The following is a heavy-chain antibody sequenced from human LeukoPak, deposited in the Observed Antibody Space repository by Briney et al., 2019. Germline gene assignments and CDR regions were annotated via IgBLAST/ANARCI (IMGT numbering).Heavy chain of an antibody. J-gene: IGHJ4*02. CDR3: ARDRRGATDY. Sequence: SETLSLTCTVSGGSISSYYWSWIRQPPAKGLEWVGYIYYTGSTNYNPSLKSRVTISLDTSKNQFSLKPTSVPAEDTGLYYCARDRRGATDYWGQGTLVTVSS. V-gene: IGHV4-59*01. CDR2: IYYTGST. CDR1: GGSISSYY. D-gene: IGHD5-12*01.